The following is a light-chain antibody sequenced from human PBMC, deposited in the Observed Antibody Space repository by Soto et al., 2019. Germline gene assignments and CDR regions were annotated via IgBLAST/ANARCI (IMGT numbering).Light chain of an antibody. J-gene: IGKJ1*01. CDR3: QQYNSYSPYT. Sequence: DIQMTQSPSTLSASVGDRVTITCRASQSISSWLAWYQQKPGKAPKLLIYDASSLESGVPSRFSGSGSGTEFTLTISSRQPDDFASYYCQQYNSYSPYTFGQGTKVEIK. CDR2: DAS. V-gene: IGKV1-5*01. CDR1: QSISSW.